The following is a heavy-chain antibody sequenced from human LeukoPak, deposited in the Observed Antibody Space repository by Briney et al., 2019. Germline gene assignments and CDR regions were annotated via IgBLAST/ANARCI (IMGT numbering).Heavy chain of an antibody. V-gene: IGHV3-53*01. D-gene: IGHD3-10*01. Sequence: TGGSLRLSCAASGFTVSSNYMSWVRQAPGKGLEWVSVIYSGGSTCYADSVKGRFTISRDNSKNTLYLQMNSLRAEDTAVYYCARVPRGVAISDYYYGMDVWGQGTTVTVSS. CDR3: ARVPRGVAISDYYYGMDV. J-gene: IGHJ6*02. CDR1: GFTVSSNY. CDR2: IYSGGST.